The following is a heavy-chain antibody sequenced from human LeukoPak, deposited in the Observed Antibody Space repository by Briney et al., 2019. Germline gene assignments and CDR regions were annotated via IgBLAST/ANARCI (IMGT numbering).Heavy chain of an antibody. D-gene: IGHD3-22*01. Sequence: ESGPTLVNPTQTLTLTCTFSGFSLSTSGVAVGWIRQPPEKALEWLALNYWNDGKRYSPSLKSRLTITKDTSKYRVVLTMTNMDPVDTATYYCAHSLYDSSGYYYFDYWGQGTLVTVSA. V-gene: IGHV2-5*01. CDR3: AHSLYDSSGYYYFDY. CDR2: NYWNDGK. J-gene: IGHJ4*02. CDR1: GFSLSTSGVA.